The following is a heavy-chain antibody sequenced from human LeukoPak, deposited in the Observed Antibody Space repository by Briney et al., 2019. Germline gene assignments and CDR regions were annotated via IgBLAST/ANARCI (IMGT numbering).Heavy chain of an antibody. Sequence: SETLSLTCTVSGGSISSYYWSWIRQPPGKGLEWIGYIYHSGSTYYNPSLKSRVTISVDRSKNQFSLKLSSVTAADTAVYYCARLNYGGNSGLDYWGQGTLVSVSS. CDR3: ARLNYGGNSGLDY. D-gene: IGHD4-23*01. J-gene: IGHJ4*02. CDR2: IYHSGST. CDR1: GGSISSYY. V-gene: IGHV4-59*12.